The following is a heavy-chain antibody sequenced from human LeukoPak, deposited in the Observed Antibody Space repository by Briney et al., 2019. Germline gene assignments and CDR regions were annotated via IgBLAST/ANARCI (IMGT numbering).Heavy chain of an antibody. CDR1: DFTFSGYW. V-gene: IGHV3-74*01. J-gene: IGHJ4*02. CDR3: ARDLNWETY. Sequence: GGSLILSCEASDFTFSGYWMQWVRQAPGKGLDWVSGISWNSGSIGDADSVKGRFTISRDNAKNTLNLQMNSLRAEDTAVYYCARDLNWETYGGQGTLVSVSS. D-gene: IGHD7-27*01. CDR2: ISWNSGSI.